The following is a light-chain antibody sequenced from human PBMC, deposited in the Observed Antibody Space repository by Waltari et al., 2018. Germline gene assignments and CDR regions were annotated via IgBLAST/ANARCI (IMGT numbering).Light chain of an antibody. V-gene: IGLV3-19*01. Sequence: SELTQDPAVSVALGQTVKITCQGASLRPYYASWYQQRPGQAPLLVLYVKNNRPSGIPGRFSGSSSGSTASLTITGVQAEDEADYYCTSRDSTGNLLFGGGTKLTVL. CDR1: SLRPYY. J-gene: IGLJ2*01. CDR2: VKN. CDR3: TSRDSTGNLL.